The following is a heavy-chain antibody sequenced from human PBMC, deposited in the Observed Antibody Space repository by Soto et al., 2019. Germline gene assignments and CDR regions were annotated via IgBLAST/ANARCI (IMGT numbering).Heavy chain of an antibody. CDR1: GFTFSSYA. Sequence: EVQLLESGGGLVQPGGSLRLSCAASGFTFSSYAMSWVRQAPGKGLEWVSAISGSGGSTYYADSVKGRFTISRDNSKNTLYLQIISLRAEDTAVYHCAKPEARYYYGSGSYWSFDYWGQGTLVTVSS. D-gene: IGHD3-10*01. CDR3: AKPEARYYYGSGSYWSFDY. CDR2: ISGSGGST. V-gene: IGHV3-23*01. J-gene: IGHJ4*02.